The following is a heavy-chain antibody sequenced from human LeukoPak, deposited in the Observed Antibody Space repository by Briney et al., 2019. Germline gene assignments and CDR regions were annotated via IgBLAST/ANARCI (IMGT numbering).Heavy chain of an antibody. V-gene: IGHV3-30*18. D-gene: IGHD6-13*01. Sequence: GRSLRLSCTASGFTFSNYGIHWVRQAPGKGLEWVAVISYDGNTEYYSDSVKGRFTVSRDNSKNTLYLQMNSLRAEDTAVYYCAKDLIPYSSSIPDYWGQGTLVTVSS. J-gene: IGHJ4*02. CDR1: GFTFSNYG. CDR2: ISYDGNTE. CDR3: AKDLIPYSSSIPDY.